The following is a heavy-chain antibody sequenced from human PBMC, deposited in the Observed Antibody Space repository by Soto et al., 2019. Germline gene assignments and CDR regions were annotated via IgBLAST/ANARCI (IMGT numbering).Heavy chain of an antibody. CDR3: ARRRAVIRLLAKARHWPY. Sequence: SENLRDSNGGYGGSFSRYCWRWIRQLPGRGLEWIVEINHSGSTNYKPSRKSRVTISVDTSKNPFSLKLSSVTAADTAVYYCARRRAVIRLLAKARHWPYWTQGTPVSVS. V-gene: IGHV4-34*01. J-gene: IGHJ4*01. CDR1: GGSFSRYC. D-gene: IGHD2-15*01. CDR2: INHSGST.